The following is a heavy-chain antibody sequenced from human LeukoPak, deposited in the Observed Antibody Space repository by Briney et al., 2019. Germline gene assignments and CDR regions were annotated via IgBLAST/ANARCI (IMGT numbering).Heavy chain of an antibody. Sequence: SETLSLTCAVYGGSFSGYYWSWIRQPPGKGLERIGEINHSGSTNYNPSLKSRVTISVDTSKNQFSLKLSSVTAADTAVYYCARLGYCSGGSCFLCYYYGMDVWGQGTTVTVSS. CDR1: GGSFSGYY. D-gene: IGHD2-15*01. J-gene: IGHJ6*02. CDR2: INHSGST. V-gene: IGHV4-34*01. CDR3: ARLGYCSGGSCFLCYYYGMDV.